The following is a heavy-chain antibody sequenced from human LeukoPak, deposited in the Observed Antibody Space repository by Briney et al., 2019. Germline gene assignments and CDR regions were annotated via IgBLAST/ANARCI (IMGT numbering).Heavy chain of an antibody. V-gene: IGHV3-30*03. Sequence: GRSLRLSCAASGFTFSTYGMHWVRQAPGKGLEWVALISYDEYNKNYADSVKGRFTISRDNSNNTTYLQMNSLRAEDTAVYYCARGPASYDSRGDAFDIWGHGAMVTVSS. CDR3: ARGPASYDSRGDAFDI. CDR1: GFTFSTYG. D-gene: IGHD3-22*01. CDR2: ISYDEYNK. J-gene: IGHJ3*02.